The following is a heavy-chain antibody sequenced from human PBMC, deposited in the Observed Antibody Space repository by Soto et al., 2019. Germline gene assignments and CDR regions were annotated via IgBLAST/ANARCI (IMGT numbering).Heavy chain of an antibody. CDR2: ISYDGSNK. D-gene: IGHD6-19*01. J-gene: IGHJ6*02. CDR3: AKDRLGPYSSDHYGMDG. V-gene: IGHV3-30*18. Sequence: QVQLVESGGGVVQPGRSLRLSCAASGFTFSSYGMHWVRQAPGKGLEWVAVISYDGSNKYYADSVKGRFTISRDNSKNTLYLQMNSLRAEDTAVYYCAKDRLGPYSSDHYGMDGWGQGTTVTVSS. CDR1: GFTFSSYG.